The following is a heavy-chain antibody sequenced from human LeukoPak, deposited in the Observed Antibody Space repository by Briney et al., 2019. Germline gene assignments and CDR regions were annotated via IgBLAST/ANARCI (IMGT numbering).Heavy chain of an antibody. CDR3: AHAMTTVTFFDY. CDR1: GFSLNTGGVG. D-gene: IGHD4-17*01. Sequence: ESGPTLVNPTQTLTLTCTFSGFSLNTGGVGVGWIRQPPGKALEWLALIYWDDDKRYSPSLKSRLTITKDTSKNQVVLTMTSMDSVDTATYYCAHAMTTVTFFDYWGQGTLVTVSS. V-gene: IGHV2-5*02. CDR2: IYWDDDK. J-gene: IGHJ4*02.